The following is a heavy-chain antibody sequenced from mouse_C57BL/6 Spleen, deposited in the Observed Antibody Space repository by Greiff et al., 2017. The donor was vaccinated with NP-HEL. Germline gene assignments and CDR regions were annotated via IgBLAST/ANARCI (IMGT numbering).Heavy chain of an antibody. CDR2: INPSTGGT. J-gene: IGHJ2*01. CDR3: ARTSTGDDY. CDR1: GYSFTGYY. Sequence: VQLKESGPELVKPGASVKISCKASGYSFTGYYMNWVKQSPEKSLEWIGEINPSTGGTTYNQKFKAKATLTVDKSSSTAYMQLKSLTSEDSAVYYCARTSTGDDYWGQGTTLTVSS. D-gene: IGHD1-1*01. V-gene: IGHV1-42*01.